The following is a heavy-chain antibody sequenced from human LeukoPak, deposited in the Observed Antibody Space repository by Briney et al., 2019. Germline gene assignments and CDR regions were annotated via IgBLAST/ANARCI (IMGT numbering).Heavy chain of an antibody. J-gene: IGHJ5*02. V-gene: IGHV3-30*18. CDR1: GFTFSNYG. Sequence: GRSLRLSCAASGFTFSNYGMRWVRQAAGRGLEWVAVISCDGSNKYYADSVKGRFTISRDNTKNTLYLQMNSLRAEDTAVYYCAKDPAALRSNPFNWFDPWGQGTLVTVSS. CDR2: ISCDGSNK. CDR3: AKDPAALRSNPFNWFDP. D-gene: IGHD1-26*01.